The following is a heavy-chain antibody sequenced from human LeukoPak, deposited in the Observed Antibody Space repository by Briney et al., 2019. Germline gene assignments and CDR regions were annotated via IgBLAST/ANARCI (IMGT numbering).Heavy chain of an antibody. J-gene: IGHJ4*02. CDR2: IYYSGST. D-gene: IGHD3-10*01. CDR1: GGSISSRSYY. V-gene: IGHV4-39*01. Sequence: SETLSLTCTVSGGSISSRSYYWGWIRQPPGKGLEWIGSIYYSGSTYYNPSLKSRVTISVDTSKNQFSLKLTSVTAADTAIYYCARLLWFGEFCFEYWGQGTLVTVSS. CDR3: ARLLWFGEFCFEY.